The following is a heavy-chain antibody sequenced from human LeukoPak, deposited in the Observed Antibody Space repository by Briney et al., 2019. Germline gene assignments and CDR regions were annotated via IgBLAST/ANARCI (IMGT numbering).Heavy chain of an antibody. J-gene: IGHJ4*02. V-gene: IGHV3-21*01. D-gene: IGHD2-2*01. CDR2: IRGGSDFI. CDR1: GFTFRDYS. Sequence: GGSLRLSCAASGFTFRDYSMTWVRQAPGKGLEWVSSIRGGSDFIYHADSVKGRFTVSRDNARNSLYLQMNSLRAEDTAVYYCARDHAGIVLPAAVGAHWGQGTLVTVSS. CDR3: ARDHAGIVLPAAVGAH.